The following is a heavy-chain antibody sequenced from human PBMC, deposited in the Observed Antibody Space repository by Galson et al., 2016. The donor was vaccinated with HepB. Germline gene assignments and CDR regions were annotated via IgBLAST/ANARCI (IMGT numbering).Heavy chain of an antibody. V-gene: IGHV3-7*01. CDR2: INEDGSEE. J-gene: IGHJ4*02. CDR1: GFTFSRYW. CDR3: AKEPDYDSQ. D-gene: IGHD3-22*01. Sequence: SLRLSCAASGFTFSRYWMSWVRQAPGKGLEWVANINEDGSEENYVDSVRGRFTISRDNAKNSLYLQMNSLRAEDTAVYYCAKEPDYDSQWGQGTLVNVSS.